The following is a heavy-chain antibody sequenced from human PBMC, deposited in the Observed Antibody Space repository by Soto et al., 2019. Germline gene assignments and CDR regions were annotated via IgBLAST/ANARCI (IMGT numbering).Heavy chain of an antibody. CDR3: ARGSFGDYDY. CDR1: GCTFSSYP. CDR2: IGGRNGNT. D-gene: IGHD4-17*01. Sequence: EVQLLESGGGLVQPGGYLRLSCAASGCTFSSYPMTWVRQAPGKGLEWVSTIGGRNGNTYYADSVKGRFTISRDNSKNTLYLQMNALRAEDSAVYYCARGSFGDYDYWGQGTLVTVSS. V-gene: IGHV3-23*01. J-gene: IGHJ4*02.